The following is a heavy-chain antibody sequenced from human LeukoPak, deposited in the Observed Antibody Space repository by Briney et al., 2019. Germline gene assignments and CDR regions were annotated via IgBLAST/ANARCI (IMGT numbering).Heavy chain of an antibody. CDR3: AKDVWWSVS. D-gene: IGHD2-8*02. CDR2: ISGSGGST. J-gene: IGHJ5*02. Sequence: PGGSLRLSCAASGFTFSNYAMSWVRQAPGKGLEWVSGISGSGGSTYYADSVKGRFTISRDNSKNTLYLQMNSLRAEDTAMYYCAKDVWWSVSWGQGTLVTVSS. V-gene: IGHV3-23*01. CDR1: GFTFSNYA.